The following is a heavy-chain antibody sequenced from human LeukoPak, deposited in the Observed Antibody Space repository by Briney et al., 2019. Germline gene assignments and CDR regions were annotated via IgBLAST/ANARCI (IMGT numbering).Heavy chain of an antibody. Sequence: GGSLRLSCAASGFTFSSYSMNWVRQAPGKGLEWVSSISSSSSYIYYADSVKGRFTISRDNAKNSLYLQMNSLRAEDTAVHYCAREGSDDSSGYYYFDYWGQGTLVTVSS. CDR1: GFTFSSYS. J-gene: IGHJ4*02. CDR2: ISSSSSYI. D-gene: IGHD3-22*01. V-gene: IGHV3-21*01. CDR3: AREGSDDSSGYYYFDY.